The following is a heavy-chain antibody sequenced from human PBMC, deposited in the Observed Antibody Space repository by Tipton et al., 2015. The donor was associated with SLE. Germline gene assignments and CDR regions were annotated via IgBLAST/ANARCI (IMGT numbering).Heavy chain of an antibody. J-gene: IGHJ6*02. CDR2: IRSKIFGGTP. V-gene: IGHV3-49*03. CDR3: TRDCSGTTCYNGMDV. D-gene: IGHD2-15*01. CDR1: GFTFGDYT. Sequence: RSLRLSCTASGFTFGDYTMSWLRQAPGKGLEWVGFIRSKIFGGTPEYAASVKGRFTVSRDDSKSIAYLQMNSLRAEDTAIYYCTRDCSGTTCYNGMDVWGQGTTVTVSS.